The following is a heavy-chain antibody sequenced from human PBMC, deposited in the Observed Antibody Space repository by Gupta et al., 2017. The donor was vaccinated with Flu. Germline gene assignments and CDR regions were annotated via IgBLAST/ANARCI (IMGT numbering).Heavy chain of an antibody. CDR3: AKESGGHAEIDY. Sequence: SGFTSTSYALTWVSKAADKGLELGAVNSYGGSNQYYAHSGRGRFTISRDISNNTLFVQMNSLRAEDTAVYYCAKESGGHAEIDYWGQGTTVTVSS. D-gene: IGHD2-15*01. J-gene: IGHJ4*02. CDR1: GFTSTSYA. CDR2: NSYGGSNQ. V-gene: IGHV3-30*18.